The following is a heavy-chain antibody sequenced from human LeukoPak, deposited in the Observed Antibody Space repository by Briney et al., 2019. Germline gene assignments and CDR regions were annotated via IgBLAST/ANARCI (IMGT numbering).Heavy chain of an antibody. Sequence: GGSLRLSCAASGFAFNIYAMTWVRQAPGKGLEWVSTISGDSATPYFADSVKGRFTISRDNSKNTLYLQMNSLRVEDTAVYYCAKVGSSTWYMYYFDYWGQGALVTVSS. CDR3: AKVGSSTWYMYYFDY. D-gene: IGHD6-13*01. J-gene: IGHJ4*02. V-gene: IGHV3-23*01. CDR2: ISGDSATP. CDR1: GFAFNIYA.